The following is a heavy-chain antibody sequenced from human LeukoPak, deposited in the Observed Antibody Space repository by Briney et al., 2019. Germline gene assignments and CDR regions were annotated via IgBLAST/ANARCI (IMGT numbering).Heavy chain of an antibody. CDR2: ISASGGNT. V-gene: IGHV3-23*01. Sequence: GGSLRLPCAASGFTFSSYGMSWVRQAPGKGLEWVSAISASGGNTYYADSVKGRFTISRDNSKSTLYLQMNSLRAEDTAVYYCAKLSTSPYYFDYWGQGTLVTVSS. CDR3: AKLSTSPYYFDY. CDR1: GFTFSSYG. D-gene: IGHD2-2*01. J-gene: IGHJ4*02.